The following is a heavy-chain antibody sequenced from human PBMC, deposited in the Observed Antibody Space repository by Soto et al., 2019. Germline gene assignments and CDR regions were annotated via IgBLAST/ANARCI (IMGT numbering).Heavy chain of an antibody. V-gene: IGHV4-31*03. CDR1: GGSIRSGGFH. Sequence: SETLSPTFTVSGGSIRSGGFHLSWIRQQPGKGLGGSGYIYYSGSTYYNPSLKGRVTISVDTSKNQFSLKLSSVTAADTAVYYCAREENLGYCSSTSCYAGWAFDIWGQGTMVTVSS. J-gene: IGHJ3*02. CDR2: IYYSGST. CDR3: AREENLGYCSSTSCYAGWAFDI. D-gene: IGHD2-2*01.